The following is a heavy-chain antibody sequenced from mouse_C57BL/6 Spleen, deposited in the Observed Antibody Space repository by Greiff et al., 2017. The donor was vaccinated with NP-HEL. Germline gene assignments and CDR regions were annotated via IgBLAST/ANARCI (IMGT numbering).Heavy chain of an antibody. V-gene: IGHV1-26*01. CDR1: GYTFTDYY. J-gene: IGHJ2*01. D-gene: IGHD3-2*02. Sequence: EVQLQQSGPELVKPGASVKISCKASGYTFTDYYMNWVKQSHGKSLEWIGDINPNNGGTSYNQKFKGKATLTVDKSSSTAYMELRSLTSEDSAVYYCARVGAAQAPYFDYWGQGTTLTVSS. CDR2: INPNNGGT. CDR3: ARVGAAQAPYFDY.